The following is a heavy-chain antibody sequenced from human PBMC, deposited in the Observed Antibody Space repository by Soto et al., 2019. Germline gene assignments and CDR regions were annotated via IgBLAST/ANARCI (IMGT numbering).Heavy chain of an antibody. V-gene: IGHV1-58*02. J-gene: IGHJ3*02. D-gene: IGHD3-22*01. CDR3: AAAYYYDSSGYQPDAFDI. CDR1: GFTFTSSA. CDR2: IVVGSGNT. Sequence: SVKVSCKASGFTFTSSAMQWVRQARGQRPEWIGWIVVGSGNTNYAQKFQERVTITRDMSTSTAYMELSSLRSEDTAVYYCAAAYYYDSSGYQPDAFDIWGQGTMVTVPS.